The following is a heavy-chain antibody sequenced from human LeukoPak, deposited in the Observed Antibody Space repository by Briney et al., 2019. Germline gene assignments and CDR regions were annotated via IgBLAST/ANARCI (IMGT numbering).Heavy chain of an antibody. J-gene: IGHJ3*02. CDR3: ARRVKWFGVTGGAFDI. V-gene: IGHV3-21*01. Sequence: GESLRLSCAASGFTFSSYSMNWVRQAPGKGLEWVSSISSSSSYIYYADSVKGRFTISRDNAKNSLYLQMNSLRAEDTAVYYCARRVKWFGVTGGAFDIWGQGTMVTVSS. CDR1: GFTFSSYS. CDR2: ISSSSSYI. D-gene: IGHD3-10*01.